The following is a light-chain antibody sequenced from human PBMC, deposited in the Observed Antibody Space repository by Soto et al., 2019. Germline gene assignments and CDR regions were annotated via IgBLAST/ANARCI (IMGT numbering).Light chain of an antibody. V-gene: IGKV1-27*01. CDR1: QDISNY. Sequence: DIQTTQSPSSLSASVGDRVIITCRASQDISNYLAWYQQTPGKVPRLLIYTASTLQSGVPSRFSGSGSETDFTLTISRLLPEDVATYYCQKYNSAPQTFGPGTQVDIK. CDR3: QKYNSAPQT. CDR2: TAS. J-gene: IGKJ3*01.